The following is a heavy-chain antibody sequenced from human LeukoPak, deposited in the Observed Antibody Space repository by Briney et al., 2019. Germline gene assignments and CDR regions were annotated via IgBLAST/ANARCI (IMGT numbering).Heavy chain of an antibody. CDR1: GFTFSSYS. CDR3: ARVNSPPQWLVLGY. Sequence: GGSLRLSCAASGFTFSSYSMNWVRQAPGKGLEWVSSISSSSSYIYYADSVKGRFTISRDNSKNTLYLQMNSLRAEDTAVYYCARVNSPPQWLVLGYWGQGTLVTVSS. CDR2: ISSSSSYI. J-gene: IGHJ4*02. V-gene: IGHV3-21*01. D-gene: IGHD6-19*01.